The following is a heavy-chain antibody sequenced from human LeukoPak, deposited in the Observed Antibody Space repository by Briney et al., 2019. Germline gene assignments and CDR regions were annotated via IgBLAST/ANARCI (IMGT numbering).Heavy chain of an antibody. V-gene: IGHV3-30-3*01. CDR3: ARDRDTSGYFDY. Sequence: GRSLRLSCAASGFPLSSYAMHWVRQAPGKGLEWVTVISYDGSNKYYADSVKGRFTISRDNSKNTLYLQMNSLRTEDTAVYYCARDRDTSGYFDYWGQGTLVTVSS. D-gene: IGHD3-22*01. CDR2: ISYDGSNK. J-gene: IGHJ4*02. CDR1: GFPLSSYA.